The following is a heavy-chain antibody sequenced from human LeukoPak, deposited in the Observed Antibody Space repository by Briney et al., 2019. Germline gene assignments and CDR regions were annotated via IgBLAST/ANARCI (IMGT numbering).Heavy chain of an antibody. V-gene: IGHV3-74*01. CDR2: INSHGSST. Sequence: GGSLRLSCAASGFTFSSYWVHWVRQAPGKGLVWVSRINSHGSSTNYADSVKGRFTISGDNAKNTLYLQMNSLRAEDTAVYYCARDPTVTTLGYFDYWGQGTLVTVSS. D-gene: IGHD4-17*01. J-gene: IGHJ4*02. CDR1: GFTFSSYW. CDR3: ARDPTVTTLGYFDY.